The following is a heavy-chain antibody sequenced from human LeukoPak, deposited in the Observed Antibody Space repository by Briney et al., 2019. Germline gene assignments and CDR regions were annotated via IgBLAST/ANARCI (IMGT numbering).Heavy chain of an antibody. J-gene: IGHJ5*02. V-gene: IGHV3-74*01. CDR3: ARSHSGWYGGWFDP. CDR2: INSDGSST. D-gene: IGHD6-19*01. Sequence: GGSLRLSCAASGFTFSSYWMHWVRQAPGKGLVWVSRINSDGSSTSYAGSVKGRFTISRDNAKNTLYLQMNSLRAEDTAVYYCARSHSGWYGGWFDPWGQGTLVTVSS. CDR1: GFTFSSYW.